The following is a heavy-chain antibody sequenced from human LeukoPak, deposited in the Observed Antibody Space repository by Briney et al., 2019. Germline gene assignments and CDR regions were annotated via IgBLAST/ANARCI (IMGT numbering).Heavy chain of an antibody. CDR1: GFTFSSYS. V-gene: IGHV3-7*01. J-gene: IGHJ5*02. CDR3: ARDRAAAAPENWFDP. CDR2: IKQDGSEK. D-gene: IGHD6-13*01. Sequence: GGSLRLSCAASGFTFSSYSMNWVRQAPGKGLEWVANIKQDGSEKYYVDSEKGRFTISRDNAKNSLYLQMNSLRAEDTAVYYCARDRAAAAPENWFDPWGQGTLVTVSS.